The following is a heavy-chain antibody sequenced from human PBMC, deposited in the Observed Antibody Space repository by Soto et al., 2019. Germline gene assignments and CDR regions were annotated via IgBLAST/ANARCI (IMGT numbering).Heavy chain of an antibody. CDR2: ISDSGTTT. CDR3: ARGYVGSWSHFDH. CDR1: GFTFSNYA. J-gene: IGHJ4*02. D-gene: IGHD6-13*01. V-gene: IGHV3-23*01. Sequence: EVQVLESGGGSAQRGGSLRLSCAASGFTFSNYAMNWVRQAPGKGLEWVSSISDSGTTTYYADSVKGRFTISRDNSKTTLHLQMNSLRAEDTAVYFCARGYVGSWSHFDHWGQGTLVTVSS.